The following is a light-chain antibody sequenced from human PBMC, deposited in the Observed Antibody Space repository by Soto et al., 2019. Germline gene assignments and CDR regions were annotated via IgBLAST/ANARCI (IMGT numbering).Light chain of an antibody. Sequence: SVLTQPASVSGSPGQSITVSCTGTSRDVGGYYYVSWYQVHPGKAPKLMIFQVTNRPSGVSNRFSGSKSGNTASLTISGLRAEDEADYYCCSYSSSSSFYVFGTRTKVTVL. CDR1: SRDVGGYYY. V-gene: IGLV2-14*01. CDR2: QVT. CDR3: CSYSSSSSFYV. J-gene: IGLJ1*01.